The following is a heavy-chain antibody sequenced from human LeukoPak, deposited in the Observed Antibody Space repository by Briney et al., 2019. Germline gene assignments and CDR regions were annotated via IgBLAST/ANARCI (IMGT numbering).Heavy chain of an antibody. J-gene: IGHJ4*02. Sequence: PGGSLRLSCAASAFSLNAYNMNWVRQAPGKGLEWVSSISYTGTYIYYADSVKGRFTISRDNAQNSLYLQMNSLRAEDTAIYYCARDIRRYYDSSGYYFGGQGTLVTVSS. D-gene: IGHD3-22*01. V-gene: IGHV3-21*04. CDR3: ARDIRRYYDSSGYYF. CDR2: ISYTGTYI. CDR1: AFSLNAYN.